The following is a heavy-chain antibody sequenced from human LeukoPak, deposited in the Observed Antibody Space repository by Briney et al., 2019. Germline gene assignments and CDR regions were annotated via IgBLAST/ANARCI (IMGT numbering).Heavy chain of an antibody. CDR3: ARDRYYYGSGSLEYFQH. D-gene: IGHD3-10*01. V-gene: IGHV3-30*03. CDR1: GFTFSSYS. J-gene: IGHJ1*01. Sequence: GSLRLSCAASGFTFSSYSMNWVRQAPGKGLEWVAVISYDGSNKYYADSVKGRFTISRDNSKNTLYLQMNSLRAEDTAVYYCARDRYYYGSGSLEYFQHWGQGTLVTVSS. CDR2: ISYDGSNK.